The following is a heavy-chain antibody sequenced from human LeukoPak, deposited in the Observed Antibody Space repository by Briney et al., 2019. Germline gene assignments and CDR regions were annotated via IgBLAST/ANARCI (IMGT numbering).Heavy chain of an antibody. CDR2: INPNSGGT. CDR1: GYTFTGYY. V-gene: IGHV1-2*06. CDR3: ARQIGYYYDSSGYYFPAEFDY. J-gene: IGHJ4*01. D-gene: IGHD3-22*01. Sequence: ASVKVSCKASGYTFTGYYMHWVRQAPGQGLEWMGRINPNSGGTNYAQKFQGRVTMTRDTSISTAYMELSRLRSDDTAVYYCARQIGYYYDSSGYYFPAEFDYWGHGTLVTVSS.